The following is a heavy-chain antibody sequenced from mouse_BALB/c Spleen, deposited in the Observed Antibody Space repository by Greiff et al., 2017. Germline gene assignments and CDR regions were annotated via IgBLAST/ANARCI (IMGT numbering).Heavy chain of an antibody. Sequence: EVKLQESGGGLVKPGGSLKLSCAASGFTFSDYYMYWVRQTPEKRLEWVATISDGGSYTYYPDSVKGRFTISRDNAKNNLYLQMSSLKSEDTAMYYCARDLGYGAYWGQGTLVTVSA. CDR3: ARDLGYGAY. CDR1: GFTFSDYY. D-gene: IGHD2-14*01. V-gene: IGHV5-4*02. J-gene: IGHJ3*01. CDR2: ISDGGSYT.